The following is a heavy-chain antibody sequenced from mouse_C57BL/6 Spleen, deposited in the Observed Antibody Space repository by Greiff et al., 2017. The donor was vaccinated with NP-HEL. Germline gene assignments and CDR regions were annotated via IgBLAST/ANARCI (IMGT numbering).Heavy chain of an antibody. D-gene: IGHD2-5*01. CDR1: GFTFSSYT. V-gene: IGHV5-9*01. J-gene: IGHJ3*01. CDR2: ISGGGGNT. Sequence: DVKLVESGGGLVKPGGSLKLSCAASGFTFSSYTMSWVRQTPAKRLEWVATISGGGGNTYYPDSVKGRFTISRDNAKNTLYLQMSSLRSEDTALYDCARLGYSNLAWFAYWGQGTLVTVSA. CDR3: ARLGYSNLAWFAY.